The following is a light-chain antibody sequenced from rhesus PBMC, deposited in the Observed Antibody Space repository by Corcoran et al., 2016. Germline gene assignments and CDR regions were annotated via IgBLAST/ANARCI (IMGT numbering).Light chain of an antibody. CDR3: QQYNNWPLT. CDR1: QSVSNN. V-gene: IGKV3-42*03. CDR2: DTA. Sequence: EIVLTQSPATLSLSPGERATLSCSASQSVSNNLAWYQQKPGQVPRLLIYDTATRATGIPDRFSGSGCGTGVNLTISSLEPEDFAVYYCQQYNNWPLTFGGGTKVEIK. J-gene: IGKJ4*01.